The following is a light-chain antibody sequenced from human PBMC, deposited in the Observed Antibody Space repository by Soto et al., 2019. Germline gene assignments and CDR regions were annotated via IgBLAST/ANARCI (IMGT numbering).Light chain of an antibody. V-gene: IGKV1-39*01. CDR1: QSISSY. J-gene: IGKJ5*01. CDR3: QQTYRIPPT. CDR2: AAS. Sequence: DIQMTQSPSSLSASVGNRVTITGGASQSISSYLNWYQQKPGKAPKLLIYAASSLQSGVPSRFSGSGSGTAFTLTISSLQPEDFAFYYCQQTYRIPPTFGQGTRLEIK.